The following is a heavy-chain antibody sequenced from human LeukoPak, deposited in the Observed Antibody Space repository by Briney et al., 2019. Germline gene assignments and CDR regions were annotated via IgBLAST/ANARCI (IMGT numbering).Heavy chain of an antibody. CDR3: AKDGKTRNWNYFQAKPVY. D-gene: IGHD1-7*01. CDR2: LSGSGGTT. J-gene: IGHJ4*02. CDR1: GFTFSHYG. Sequence: GGTLRLSCAASGFTFSHYGMSWVRQAPGKGLEWVSALSGSGGTTYYADSVRGRFTISRDNSKNTLYLQVNSLRAEDTAIYYCAKDGKTRNWNYFQAKPVYWGQGILVTVSS. V-gene: IGHV3-23*01.